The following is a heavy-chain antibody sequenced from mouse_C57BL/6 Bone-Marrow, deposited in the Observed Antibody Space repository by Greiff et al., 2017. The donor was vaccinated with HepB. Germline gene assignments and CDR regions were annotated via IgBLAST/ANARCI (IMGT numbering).Heavy chain of an antibody. CDR3: AKGLLRSLYFDV. J-gene: IGHJ1*03. Sequence: VHVKQSGPELVKPGASVKISCKASGYSFTDYNMNWVKQSNGKSLEWIGVINPNYGTTSYNQKFKGKATLTVDQSSSTAYMKLNSLTSEDSAVYYCAKGLLRSLYFDVWGTGTTVTVSS. CDR1: GYSFTDYN. CDR2: INPNYGTT. V-gene: IGHV1-39*01. D-gene: IGHD1-1*01.